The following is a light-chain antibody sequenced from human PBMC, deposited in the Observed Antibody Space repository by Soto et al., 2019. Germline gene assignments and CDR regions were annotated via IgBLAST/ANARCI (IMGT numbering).Light chain of an antibody. J-gene: IGLJ3*02. CDR1: SSNIGSNY. V-gene: IGLV1-47*01. CDR3: AAWDDSLSGHWV. CDR2: RSN. Sequence: QSVLTQPPSASGTPGQRVTISCSGSSSNIGSNYVYWYQQLPGTAPKLLIYRSNQRPSGVPDRFSGSKSGTSASLAISGLRSDDEADYYCAAWDDSLSGHWVFGGGTKVTVL.